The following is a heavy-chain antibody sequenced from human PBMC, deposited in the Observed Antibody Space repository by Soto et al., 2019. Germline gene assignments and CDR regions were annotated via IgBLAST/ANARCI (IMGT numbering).Heavy chain of an antibody. Sequence: GGSLRLSCAASGFTFSSSWMHWVRQAPGKGLVWVSRVSGDGSSTKYADSVKGRFTISRDNSKNMLFLQMNNLRAEDTAIYYCAKDRQPDGIWTFDYWGQGTLVTVSS. J-gene: IGHJ4*02. D-gene: IGHD3-9*01. CDR2: VSGDGSST. CDR3: AKDRQPDGIWTFDY. V-gene: IGHV3-74*03. CDR1: GFTFSSSW.